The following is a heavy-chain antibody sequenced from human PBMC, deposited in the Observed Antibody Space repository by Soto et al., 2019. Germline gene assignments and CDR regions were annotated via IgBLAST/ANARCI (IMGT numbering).Heavy chain of an antibody. CDR3: AKDRMSYNSVWDPLDV. D-gene: IGHD1-20*01. J-gene: IGHJ3*01. CDR1: GFAFNTYA. Sequence: DVRLLESGGGLVQPGGSLRVSCVASGFAFNTYAMTWVRQAPGKGLEWVSSVGGGDETYYADSVTGRFTISRDDSKSTVCLQMNGLRAEDTAVYYCAKDRMSYNSVWDPLDVWGQGTLITVSS. V-gene: IGHV3-23*01. CDR2: VGGGDET.